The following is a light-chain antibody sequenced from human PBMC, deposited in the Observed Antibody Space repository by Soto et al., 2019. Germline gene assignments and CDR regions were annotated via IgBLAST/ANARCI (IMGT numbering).Light chain of an antibody. CDR1: QSISHY. Sequence: EIGLTQFPGTPSFSPGEGATLSCRASQSISHYLAWYQQKRGQAPRLLIYDASNRATGIPDRFSGSGSATDLILIISRLEHEDFAVYYCQQYGTSGTFGQGTKVDIK. V-gene: IGKV3-20*01. J-gene: IGKJ1*01. CDR2: DAS. CDR3: QQYGTSGT.